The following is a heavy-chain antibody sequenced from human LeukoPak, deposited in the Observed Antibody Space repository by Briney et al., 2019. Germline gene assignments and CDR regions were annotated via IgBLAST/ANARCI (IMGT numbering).Heavy chain of an antibody. V-gene: IGHV5-51*01. J-gene: IGHJ4*02. CDR3: ARQGGYGDYAMDY. Sequence: XEWXGVIYHGDSDPRYSPCFQGQVPISADKSISTAYLQWSSLKASDTAMYFCARQGGYGDYAMDYWGQGTLVTVSS. CDR2: IYHGDSDP. D-gene: IGHD4-17*01.